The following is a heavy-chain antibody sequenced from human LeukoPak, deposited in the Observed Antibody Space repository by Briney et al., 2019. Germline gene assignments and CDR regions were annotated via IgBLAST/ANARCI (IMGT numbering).Heavy chain of an antibody. Sequence: SQTLSLTCAISGDSVSSNSVTWNWIRQSPSRGLEWLGRTYYRSKWHSDYALSVKSRITIKPDTFKNQFSLQLNSVTPEDTAVYYCGRVGSSWYLDYWGQGILVTVSS. V-gene: IGHV6-1*01. CDR3: GRVGSSWYLDY. CDR1: GDSVSSNSVT. J-gene: IGHJ4*02. CDR2: TYYRSKWHS. D-gene: IGHD6-13*01.